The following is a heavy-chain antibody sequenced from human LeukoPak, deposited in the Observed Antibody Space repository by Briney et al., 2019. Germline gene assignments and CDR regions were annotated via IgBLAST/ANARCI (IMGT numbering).Heavy chain of an antibody. CDR2: ISSSSSTI. Sequence: GGALRLSCAASGFTFSSYNMSWVRQAPGKGLEWVSYISSSSSTIYYADSVKGRFTISRDNAKNSLYLQMNSLRAEDTAVYYCARGDTIFGVVIFDWGQGTLVTVSS. CDR1: GFTFSSYN. J-gene: IGHJ4*02. D-gene: IGHD3-3*01. CDR3: ARGDTIFGVVIFD. V-gene: IGHV3-48*01.